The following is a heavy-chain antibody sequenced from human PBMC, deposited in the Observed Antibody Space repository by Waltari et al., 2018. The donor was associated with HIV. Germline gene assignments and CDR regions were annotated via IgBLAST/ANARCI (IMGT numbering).Heavy chain of an antibody. D-gene: IGHD6-19*01. Sequence: QLQLQESGPGLVKPSETLSLTCTVSGGSISSSSYYWGWIRQPPGKGLEWIGSIYYSGSTYYNPSLKSRVTISVDTSKNQFSLKLSSVTAADTAVYYCARDGPGGMAVAGTEPPRMRGMDVWGQGTTVTVSS. V-gene: IGHV4-39*07. CDR1: GGSISSSSYY. CDR3: ARDGPGGMAVAGTEPPRMRGMDV. CDR2: IYYSGST. J-gene: IGHJ6*02.